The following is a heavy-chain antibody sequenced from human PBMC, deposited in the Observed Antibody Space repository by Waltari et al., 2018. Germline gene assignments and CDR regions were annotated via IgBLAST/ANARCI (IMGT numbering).Heavy chain of an antibody. CDR2: IYYSGST. D-gene: IGHD6-13*01. Sequence: QVQLQESGPGLVKPSQTLSLTCTVSGGSISSGGYYWSWIRQHPGKGLEWIGYIYYSGSTYYNPSRKSRVTISVDTSKNQFSLKLSSVTAADTAVYYCARDRRRYSSLGAFDIWGQGTMVTVSS. CDR1: GGSISSGGYY. V-gene: IGHV4-31*03. CDR3: ARDRRRYSSLGAFDI. J-gene: IGHJ3*02.